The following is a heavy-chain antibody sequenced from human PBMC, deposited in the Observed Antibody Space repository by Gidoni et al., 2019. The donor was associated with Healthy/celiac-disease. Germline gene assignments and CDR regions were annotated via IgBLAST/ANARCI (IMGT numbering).Heavy chain of an antibody. CDR3: ARDGYSYGWFY. CDR2: ISSSSSYI. Sequence: EVQLVEFGGGRVKPGGSLRLSCAASGFTFSSYSMNWVRQAPGKGLEWVSSISSSSSYISYAASVVCRFTISRDNAKISLYLQMNSLRAEDTAVYYCARDGYSYGWFYWGQGTLVTVSS. D-gene: IGHD5-18*01. CDR1: GFTFSSYS. J-gene: IGHJ4*02. V-gene: IGHV3-21*01.